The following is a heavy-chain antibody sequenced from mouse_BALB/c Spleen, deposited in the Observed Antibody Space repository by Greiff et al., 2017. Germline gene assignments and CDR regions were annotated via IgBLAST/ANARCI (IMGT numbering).Heavy chain of an antibody. CDR2: ISSGGSYT. Sequence: DVMLVESGGDLVKPGGSLKLSCAASGFTFSSYGMSWVRQTPDKRLEWVATISSGGSYTYYPDSVKGRFTISRDNAKNTLYLQMSSLKSEDTAMYYCARLYYGSSLSYWGQGTLVTVSA. CDR3: ARLYYGSSLSY. D-gene: IGHD1-1*01. J-gene: IGHJ3*01. CDR1: GFTFSSYG. V-gene: IGHV5-6*02.